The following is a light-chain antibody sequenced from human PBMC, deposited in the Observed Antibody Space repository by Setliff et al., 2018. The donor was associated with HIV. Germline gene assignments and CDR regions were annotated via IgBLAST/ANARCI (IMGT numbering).Light chain of an antibody. CDR1: QSVTSSY. J-gene: IGKJ4*01. CDR3: QQYGSSPT. CDR2: GAS. V-gene: IGKV3-20*01. Sequence: VLTPSPGTLSLSPGERATLSCRASQSVTSSYLAWYQQKPGQAPRLLIYGASSRATGIPDRFSGSGSGTDFTLTISRLEPEDFAVYYCQQYGSSPTFGGGTKVDIK.